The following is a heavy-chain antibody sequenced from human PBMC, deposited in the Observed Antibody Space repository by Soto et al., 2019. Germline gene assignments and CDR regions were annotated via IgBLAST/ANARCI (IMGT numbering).Heavy chain of an antibody. CDR2: VYHSGST. Sequence: SETLSLTCTVSGWSISSGGYYWSWIRQPPGKGLEWIGYVYHSGSTKYNPSLKSRVSISVDTSENQFSLKLTSVTAADTAVYYCAQYYDFWSGAFHIWGQGTMVTVSS. D-gene: IGHD3-3*01. J-gene: IGHJ3*02. CDR1: GWSISSGGYY. CDR3: AQYYDFWSGAFHI. V-gene: IGHV4-61*08.